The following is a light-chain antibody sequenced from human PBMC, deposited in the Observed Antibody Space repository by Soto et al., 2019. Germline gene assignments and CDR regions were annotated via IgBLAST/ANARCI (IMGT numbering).Light chain of an antibody. CDR3: AAWDDSLNGAV. Sequence: QSVLTQPPSASGTPGQRVTISCSGSSSNIGSNTVNWYQQLPGTAPKLLIYGNNQRPSGVPDRFSGSKSGTSASLAISGLQSEDEDDYYCAAWDDSLNGAVFGGGTQLTVL. CDR2: GNN. J-gene: IGLJ7*01. V-gene: IGLV1-44*01. CDR1: SSNIGSNT.